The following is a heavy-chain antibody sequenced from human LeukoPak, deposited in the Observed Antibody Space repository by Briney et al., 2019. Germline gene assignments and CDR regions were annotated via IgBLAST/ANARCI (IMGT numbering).Heavy chain of an antibody. CDR1: GGPISSGGYY. V-gene: IGHV4-30-2*01. CDR2: IYHSGST. CDR3: ARDVPTGRFDY. J-gene: IGHJ4*02. Sequence: SQTLSLTCTVSGGPISSGGYYWSWIRQPPGKGLEWIGYIYHSGSTYYNPSLKSRVTISVDRSKNQFSLKLSSVTAADTAVYYCARDVPTGRFDYWGQGTLVTVSS.